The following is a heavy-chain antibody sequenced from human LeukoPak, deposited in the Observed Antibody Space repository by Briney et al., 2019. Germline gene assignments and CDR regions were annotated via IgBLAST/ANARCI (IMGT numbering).Heavy chain of an antibody. CDR1: GYTFTGYY. V-gene: IGHV1-2*02. CDR2: INPNSGGT. Sequence: AASVKVSRKASGYTFTGYYMHWVRQAPGQGLEWMGWINPNSGGTNYAQKFQGRVTMTRDTSTSTAYMELRSLRSDDTAVYYCARSTVTTSMDVWGKGTTVTISS. D-gene: IGHD4-17*01. CDR3: ARSTVTTSMDV. J-gene: IGHJ6*03.